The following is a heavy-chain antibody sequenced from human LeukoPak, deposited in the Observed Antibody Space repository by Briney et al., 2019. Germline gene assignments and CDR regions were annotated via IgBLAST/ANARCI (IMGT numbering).Heavy chain of an antibody. D-gene: IGHD3-22*01. CDR3: TTDLYYYDSSGYPFPH. CDR2: IYSGGST. Sequence: TGGSLRLSCAASGFIISGNYMSWVRQAPGKGLEWVSVIYSGGSTYYADSVKGRFNISRDNSKNTLYLQMNSLKTEDTAVYYCTTDLYYYDSSGYPFPHWGQGTLVTVSS. J-gene: IGHJ4*02. V-gene: IGHV3-53*01. CDR1: GFIISGNY.